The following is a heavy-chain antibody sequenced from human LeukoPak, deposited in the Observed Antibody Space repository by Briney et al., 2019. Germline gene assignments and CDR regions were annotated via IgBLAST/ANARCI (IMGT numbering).Heavy chain of an antibody. V-gene: IGHV4-4*07. CDR2: IYTSGST. J-gene: IGHJ5*02. Sequence: SETLSLTCTVSGGSISSYYWSWIRQPAGKGLEWIGRIYTSGSTNYNPSLKSRVTMSVDTSKNQFSLKLSSVTAADTAVYYCVRDPGYYGSGSFDPWGQGTLVTVSS. CDR3: VRDPGYYGSGSFDP. D-gene: IGHD3-10*01. CDR1: GGSISSYY.